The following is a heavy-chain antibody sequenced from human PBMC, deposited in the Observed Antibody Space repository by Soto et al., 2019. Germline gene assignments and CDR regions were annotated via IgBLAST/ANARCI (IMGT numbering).Heavy chain of an antibody. J-gene: IGHJ4*02. CDR2: IYYSGST. CDR1: GGSISSGGYY. V-gene: IGHV4-31*03. CDR3: ARSFGVAAAGPFDY. D-gene: IGHD6-13*01. Sequence: QVQLQESGPGLVKPSQTLSLTCTVSGGSISSGGYYWSWIRQHPGKGLEWIGYIYYSGSTYYNPSLKNRVTISVDTSKNQFSLKLSYVTAADTAVYYWARSFGVAAAGPFDYWGQGTLVTVSS.